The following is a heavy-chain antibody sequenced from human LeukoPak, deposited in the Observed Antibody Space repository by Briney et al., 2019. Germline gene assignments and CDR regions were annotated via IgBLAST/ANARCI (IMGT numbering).Heavy chain of an antibody. CDR2: INPDGSTT. CDR3: ERDPGWGAFDI. V-gene: IGHV3-7*01. CDR1: GFTFSNFW. D-gene: IGHD3-16*01. Sequence: GGSLRLSCAASGFTFSNFWMSWVRQAPGKGLEWVAIINPDGSTTGYVDSVKGRFTISRDNAKNSLCLQLNSLRAEDTAVYYCERDPGWGAFDIWGQGTMVTVSS. J-gene: IGHJ3*02.